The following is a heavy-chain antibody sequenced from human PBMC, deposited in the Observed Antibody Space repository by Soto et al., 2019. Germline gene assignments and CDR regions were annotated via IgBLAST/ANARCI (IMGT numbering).Heavy chain of an antibody. V-gene: IGHV3-33*01. J-gene: IGHJ4*02. CDR1: GSIFIGYG. CDR3: AGDGVGDTAFRGCLDY. CDR2: IWHDGSEI. Sequence: QVQLEQSGGGVVQPGGSLRLSCVVPGSIFIGYGMHWVRQAPGKGLEWVAVIWHDGSEIYYADSVKGRFTISRDNSKKRVYLRMNSLRADNTAVYYCAGDGVGDTAFRGCLDYGGQGILDTVSS. D-gene: IGHD2-21*01.